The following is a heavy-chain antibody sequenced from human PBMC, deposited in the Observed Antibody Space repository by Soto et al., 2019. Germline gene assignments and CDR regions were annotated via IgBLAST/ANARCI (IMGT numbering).Heavy chain of an antibody. V-gene: IGHV3-30*18. D-gene: IGHD4-17*01. CDR2: ISYDGSNK. J-gene: IGHJ6*02. CDR1: GFTFSSYG. CDR3: AKDTEGLYDYGDYGGQGYYYYGMDV. Sequence: GGSLRLSCAASGFTFSSYGMHWVRQAPGKGLEWVAVISYDGSNKYYADSVKGRFTISRDNSKNTLYLQMNSLRAEDTAVYYCAKDTEGLYDYGDYGGQGYYYYGMDVWGQGTTVTVSS.